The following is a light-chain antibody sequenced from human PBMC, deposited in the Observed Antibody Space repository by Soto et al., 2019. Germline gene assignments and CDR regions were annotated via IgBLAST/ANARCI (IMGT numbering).Light chain of an antibody. Sequence: DIQMTQSPSSVSASVGDRGTITCRASQGISSWLAWSQQKPGQDPKLLIYAASSLQSGVPSKSSGSGSGTECTLTINSMQPEDCATYYCRHSNTFPITFHQGTLMETK. CDR3: RHSNTFPIT. V-gene: IGKV1-12*01. J-gene: IGKJ5*01. CDR1: QGISSW. CDR2: AAS.